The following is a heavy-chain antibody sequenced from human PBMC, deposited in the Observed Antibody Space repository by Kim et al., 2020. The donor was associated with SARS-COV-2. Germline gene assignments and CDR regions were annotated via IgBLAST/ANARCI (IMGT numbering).Heavy chain of an antibody. J-gene: IGHJ6*01. CDR3: ARGRKQWLTHYYYYGMDV. CDR2: INWNGGST. D-gene: IGHD6-19*01. V-gene: IGHV3-20*04. Sequence: GGSLRLSCAASGFTFGDYVTSWVRQAPGKGLEWVSGINWNGGSTGYADSVKGRFTISRDNAKNSLYLQMNSLRAEDTALYYCARGRKQWLTHYYYYGMDVWRQGTTVAVSS. CDR1: GFTFGDYV.